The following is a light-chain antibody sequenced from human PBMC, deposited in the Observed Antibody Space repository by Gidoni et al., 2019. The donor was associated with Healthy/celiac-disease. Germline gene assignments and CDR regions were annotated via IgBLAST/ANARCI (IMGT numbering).Light chain of an antibody. V-gene: IGKV1-39*01. CDR1: QSISSY. CDR2: AAS. CDR3: QQSYSTPWT. J-gene: IGKJ1*01. Sequence: DIQMTPSPSSLSASVGDTVTITCRASQSISSYLNWYQQKPGKAPKLLIYAASSLQSGVPSRFSGSGSGTDFTLTISSLQPEDFATYYCQQSYSTPWTFXQXTKVEIK.